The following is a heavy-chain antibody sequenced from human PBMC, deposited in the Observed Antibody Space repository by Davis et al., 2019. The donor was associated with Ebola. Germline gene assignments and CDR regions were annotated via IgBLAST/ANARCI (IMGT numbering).Heavy chain of an antibody. J-gene: IGHJ6*02. V-gene: IGHV3-48*03. D-gene: IGHD2-2*02. CDR3: ARDSEYCSSTSCYTFYYYGMDV. Sequence: GGSLRLSCAASGFTFSSYEMNWVRQAPGKGLEWVSYISSSGSTIYYADSVKGRFTISRDNAKNSLYLQMNSLRAEDTAVYYCARDSEYCSSTSCYTFYYYGMDVWGQGTTVTVSS. CDR2: ISSSGSTI. CDR1: GFTFSSYE.